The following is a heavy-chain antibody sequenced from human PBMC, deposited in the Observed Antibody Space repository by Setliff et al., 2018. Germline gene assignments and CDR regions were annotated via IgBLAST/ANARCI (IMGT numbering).Heavy chain of an antibody. D-gene: IGHD7-27*01. Sequence: KVSCKASEYNFRSYGLNWVRQAPGQGLEWMGWINTDTGNPTYAQGFTGRFVFSLDTSVTTAYLQINSLKAEDTAVYYCTRDLSNWGYDVLDAFDIWGQGTMVTVSS. CDR3: TRDLSNWGYDVLDAFDI. CDR1: EYNFRSYG. V-gene: IGHV7-4-1*02. CDR2: INTDTGNP. J-gene: IGHJ3*02.